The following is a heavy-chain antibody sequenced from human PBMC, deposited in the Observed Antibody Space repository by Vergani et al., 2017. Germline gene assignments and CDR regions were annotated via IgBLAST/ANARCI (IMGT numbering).Heavy chain of an antibody. D-gene: IGHD6-19*01. CDR2: IYYSGST. CDR3: ARRVNSSGWYVHYYYGMDV. Sequence: QLQLPESGPGLVKPSVTLSLTCTVSGFSISISSYYWGWIRQPPGKGLEWFGSIYYSGSTYYNPSLKSRVTISVDTSKNQFSLKLSSVTAADTAVYYCARRVNSSGWYVHYYYGMDVWGQGTTVTVSS. J-gene: IGHJ6*02. V-gene: IGHV4-39*01. CDR1: GFSISISSYY.